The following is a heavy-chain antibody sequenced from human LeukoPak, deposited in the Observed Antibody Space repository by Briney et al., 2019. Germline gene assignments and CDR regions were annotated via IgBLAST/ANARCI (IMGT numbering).Heavy chain of an antibody. V-gene: IGHV3-23*01. D-gene: IGHD6-13*01. CDR2: ISGSGGST. J-gene: IGHJ4*02. CDR1: GFTFSSYA. Sequence: PGGSLRLSCAASGFTFSSYAMSWARQAPGKGLEWVSAISGSGGSTYYADSVKGRFTISRDNSKNTLYLQMNSLRAEDTAVYYCAKDLGRQLVPFDYWGQGTLVTVSS. CDR3: AKDLGRQLVPFDY.